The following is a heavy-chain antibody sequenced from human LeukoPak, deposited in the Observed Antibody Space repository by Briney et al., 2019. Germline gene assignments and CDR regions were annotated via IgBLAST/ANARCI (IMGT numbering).Heavy chain of an antibody. CDR3: ARGGDGYNFFDY. D-gene: IGHD5-24*01. J-gene: IGHJ4*02. CDR1: GGSISSYY. V-gene: IGHV4-59*01. Sequence: SETLSLTCTVSGGSISSYYWSWIRQPPGKGLEWIGYIYYSGSTNYNPSLKSRVTISVDTSKNQFSLKLSSVTAADTAVYYCARGGDGYNFFDYWGQGTLVTVSS. CDR2: IYYSGST.